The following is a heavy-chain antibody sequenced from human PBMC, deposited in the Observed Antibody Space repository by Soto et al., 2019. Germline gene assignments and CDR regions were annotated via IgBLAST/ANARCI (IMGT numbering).Heavy chain of an antibody. CDR2: ISSSSGAT. Sequence: PGVSLRLSCAASGFTVSSYSMNWVRQAPGKGLEWVSVISSSSGATYYADSVKGRFTISRDNSKNTLYLQMNSVRAEDTAVYYCAKSTWDDLPPSFWGQGTPVTVSS. D-gene: IGHD1-26*01. CDR3: AKSTWDDLPPSF. V-gene: IGHV3-23*01. CDR1: GFTVSSYS. J-gene: IGHJ4*02.